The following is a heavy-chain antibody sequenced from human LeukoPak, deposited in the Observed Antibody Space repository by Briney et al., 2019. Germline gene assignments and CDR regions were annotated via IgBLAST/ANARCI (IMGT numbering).Heavy chain of an antibody. Sequence: SQTLSLTCSVSGDSISSRDYYWSWSRQPPGKGLEWSGYIYYSGSTSYNPSLKSRVTISVDTSKNQFSLKLSSVTAADTAVYYCARSELLWFGGVNSGFDYWGQGTLVTVSS. CDR3: ARSELLWFGGVNSGFDY. CDR1: GDSISSRDYY. V-gene: IGHV4-30-4*08. J-gene: IGHJ4*02. D-gene: IGHD3-10*01. CDR2: IYYSGST.